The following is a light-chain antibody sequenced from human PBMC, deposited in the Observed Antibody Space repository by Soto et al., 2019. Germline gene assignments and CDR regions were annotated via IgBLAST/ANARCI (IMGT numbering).Light chain of an antibody. V-gene: IGLV2-8*01. CDR1: SSNIAKNY. Sequence: QSVLTQPPSASGTPGQGVTISCPGGSSNIAKNYVYWYQQLPGVAPKLMIYEVNKRPSGVPDRFSGSKSGNTASLTVSGLQAEDEADYYCSSYAGSSNVFGTGTKVTV. CDR2: EVN. CDR3: SSYAGSSNV. J-gene: IGLJ1*01.